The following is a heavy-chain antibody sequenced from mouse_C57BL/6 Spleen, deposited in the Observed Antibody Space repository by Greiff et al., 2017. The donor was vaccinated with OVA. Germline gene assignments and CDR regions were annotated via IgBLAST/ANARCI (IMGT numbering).Heavy chain of an antibody. J-gene: IGHJ1*03. CDR2: INPNNGGT. Sequence: EVQLQQSGPELVKPGASVKMSCKASGYTFTDYYMHWVKQSPGQSLEWLGNINPNNGGTSYNQKFQGKATLTVDKSSSTAYMELRSLTSEDSSVYYCSRIVSYWYFDYWGTGTTVTVSS. V-gene: IGHV1-22*01. CDR1: GYTFTDYY. CDR3: SRIVSYWYFDY.